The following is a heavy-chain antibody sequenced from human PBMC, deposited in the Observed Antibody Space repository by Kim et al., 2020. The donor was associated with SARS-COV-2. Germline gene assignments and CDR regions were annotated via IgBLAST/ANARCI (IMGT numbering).Heavy chain of an antibody. CDR2: IYYSGST. J-gene: IGHJ5*02. D-gene: IGHD3-9*01. CDR1: GGSISSGGYY. CDR3: ARDGRELTGYYSGWFDP. Sequence: SETLSLTCTVSGGSISSGGYYWSWIRQHPGKGLEWIGYIYYSGSTYYNPSLKSRVTISVDTSKNQFSLKLSSVTAADTAVYYCARDGRELTGYYSGWFDPWGQGTLVTVSS. V-gene: IGHV4-31*03.